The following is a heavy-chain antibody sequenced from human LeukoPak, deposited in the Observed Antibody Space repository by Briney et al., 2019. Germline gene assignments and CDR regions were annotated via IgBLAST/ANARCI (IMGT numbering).Heavy chain of an antibody. CDR1: GFTVSSKY. V-gene: IGHV3-66*01. J-gene: IGHJ4*02. D-gene: IGHD5-12*01. Sequence: PGGSLRLSCAASGFTVSSKYMSWVRQAPGKGLEWVSVIFSGGTTFYADSVKDRFTISRDNSKNTLYLQMNSLRAEDTAVYYCATSPTGYDLDYWGQGTLVTVSS. CDR2: IFSGGTT. CDR3: ATSPTGYDLDY.